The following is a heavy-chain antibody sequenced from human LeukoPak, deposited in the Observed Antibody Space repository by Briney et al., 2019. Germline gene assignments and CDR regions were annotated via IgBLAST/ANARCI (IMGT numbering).Heavy chain of an antibody. D-gene: IGHD2-21*02. J-gene: IGHJ5*02. Sequence: SGGSLRLSCAASGFTFSSYAMSWVRQAPGKGLEWVSAISGSGGSTYYADSVKGRFTISRDNSKNTLCLQMNSLRAEDTAVYYCAKDPANLAYCGGDCDYWFDPWGQGTLVTVSS. CDR2: ISGSGGST. CDR3: AKDPANLAYCGGDCDYWFDP. CDR1: GFTFSSYA. V-gene: IGHV3-23*01.